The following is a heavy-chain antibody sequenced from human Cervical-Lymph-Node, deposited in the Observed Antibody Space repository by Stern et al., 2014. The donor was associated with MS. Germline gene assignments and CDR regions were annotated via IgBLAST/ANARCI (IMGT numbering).Heavy chain of an antibody. CDR1: GFTFSAHG. J-gene: IGHJ5*02. CDR2: ISYDGRNR. CDR3: AKVGTAYSSGAIDP. D-gene: IGHD3/OR15-3a*01. Sequence: EQLVESGGGVVQPGRSLRLSCAASGFTFSAHGMHWVRQAPGKGLEWVAVISYDGRNRQYGDSVKGRFTIYRDNGKETLYFQMNSLRSEDTAVYYCAKVGTAYSSGAIDPWGQGTLVTVSS. V-gene: IGHV3-30*18.